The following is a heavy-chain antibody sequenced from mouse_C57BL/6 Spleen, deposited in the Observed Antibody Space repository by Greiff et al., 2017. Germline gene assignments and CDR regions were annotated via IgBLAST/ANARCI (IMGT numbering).Heavy chain of an antibody. CDR2: IYPGDGDT. CDR3: AEGAYYSNYEGYFDV. V-gene: IGHV1-82*01. J-gene: IGHJ1*03. Sequence: VQLQQSGPELVKPGASVKISCKASGYAFSSSWMNWVKQRPGKGLEWIGRIYPGDGDTNYNGKFKGKATLTADKSSSTAYMQLSSLTSEDSAVYFCAEGAYYSNYEGYFDVWGTGTTVTVSS. D-gene: IGHD2-5*01. CDR1: GYAFSSSW.